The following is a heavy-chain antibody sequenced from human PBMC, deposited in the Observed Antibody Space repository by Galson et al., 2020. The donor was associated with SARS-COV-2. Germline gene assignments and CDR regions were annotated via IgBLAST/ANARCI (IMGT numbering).Heavy chain of an antibody. J-gene: IGHJ6*02. V-gene: IGHV1-24*01. CDR2: FDPEDGET. D-gene: IGHD3-3*01. CDR3: ATASVLRFLEWSYYYYYGMDV. Sequence: ASVKVSCKVSGYTLTELSMHWVRQAPGKGLEWTGGFDPEDGETIYAQKFQGRVTMTEDTSTDTAYMELSSLRSEDTAVYYCATASVLRFLEWSYYYYYGMDVWGQGTTVTVSS. CDR1: GYTLTELS.